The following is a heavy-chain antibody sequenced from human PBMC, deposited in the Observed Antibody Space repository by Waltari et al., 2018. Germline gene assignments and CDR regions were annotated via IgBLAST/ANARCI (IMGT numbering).Heavy chain of an antibody. CDR2: RIPILGIA. V-gene: IGHV1-69*04. Sequence: QVQLVQSGAEVKKPGSSVKVSCKASGGTFSSYAISWVRQAPGQGLEWMGRRIPILGIANYAQKFQGRGTSTADKSTSTAYMELSSLRSEDTAVYYCARDADTAMVHYYYYGMDVWGPGTTVTVSS. J-gene: IGHJ6*02. CDR1: GGTFSSYA. D-gene: IGHD5-18*01. CDR3: ARDADTAMVHYYYYGMDV.